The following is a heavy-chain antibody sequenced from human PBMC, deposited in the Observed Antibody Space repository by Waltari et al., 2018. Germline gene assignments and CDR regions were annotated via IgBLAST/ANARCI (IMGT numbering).Heavy chain of an antibody. V-gene: IGHV1-69*06. J-gene: IGHJ6*02. CDR2: IIPMFGTA. CDR1: GGTFRNYG. D-gene: IGHD3-10*01. Sequence: QVQLVQSGAEVKNPGSSVKVSCKASGGTFRNYGISWVRQAPGQGLEWMGGIIPMFGTANYAQELQGRVTMTTDTSTSTAYMELRSLRSDDTAVYYCARDRGADVWGQGTTVTVSS. CDR3: ARDRGADV.